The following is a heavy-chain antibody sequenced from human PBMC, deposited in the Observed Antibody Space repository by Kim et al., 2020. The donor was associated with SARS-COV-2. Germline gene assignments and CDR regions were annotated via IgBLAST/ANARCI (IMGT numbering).Heavy chain of an antibody. J-gene: IGHJ6*02. CDR3: ARVVVVAATRYGMDV. V-gene: IGHV4-34*01. D-gene: IGHD2-15*01. Sequence: PSLKSRVTISVDTSKNQFSLKLSSVTAADTAVYYCARVVVVAATRYGMDVWGQGTTVTVSS.